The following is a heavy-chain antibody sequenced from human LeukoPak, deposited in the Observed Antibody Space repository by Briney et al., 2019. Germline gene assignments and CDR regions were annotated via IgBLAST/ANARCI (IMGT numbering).Heavy chain of an antibody. J-gene: IGHJ4*02. D-gene: IGHD3-22*01. V-gene: IGHV1-69*04. CDR2: IIPILGIA. Sequence: EASVKVSCKASGGTFSSYAISWVRQAPGQGLEWMGRIIPILGIANYAQKFQGRVTITADKSTSTAYMELSSLRSEDTAVYYCARALSYYYDSSGYVSIGYFDYWGQGTLVTVSS. CDR3: ARALSYYYDSSGYVSIGYFDY. CDR1: GGTFSSYA.